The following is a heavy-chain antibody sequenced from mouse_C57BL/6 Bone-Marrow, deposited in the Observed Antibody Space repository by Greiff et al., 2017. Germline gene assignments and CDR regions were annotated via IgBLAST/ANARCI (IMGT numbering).Heavy chain of an antibody. Sequence: EVTLVESGGDLVKPGGSLTLSCAASGFTFSSYGMSWVRQTPDKRLEWVATISSGGSYTYYPDSVKGRFTISRDNAKNTLYLQMSSLKSEDTAMYYCARPRWLLQYFDVWGTGTTVTVSS. CDR2: ISSGGSYT. CDR3: ARPRWLLQYFDV. D-gene: IGHD2-3*01. J-gene: IGHJ1*03. CDR1: GFTFSSYG. V-gene: IGHV5-6*02.